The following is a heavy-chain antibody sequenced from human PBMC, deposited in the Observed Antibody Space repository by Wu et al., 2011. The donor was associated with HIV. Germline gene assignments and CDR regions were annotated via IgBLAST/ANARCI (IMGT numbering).Heavy chain of an antibody. CDR3: AKMIVVGAFDV. V-gene: IGHV5-51*01. CDR1: GYRFTSDW. D-gene: IGHD3-22*01. Sequence: VQLVQSGAAVKKPGESLKISCETSGYRFTSDWIGWVRQMPGKGLEWMGIIFPGDSDTRYNPSFEGQVTISADKSNSTAYLQWSSLKASDTARYYCAKMIVVGAFDVWGQGTMVTVSS. CDR2: IFPGDSDT. J-gene: IGHJ3*01.